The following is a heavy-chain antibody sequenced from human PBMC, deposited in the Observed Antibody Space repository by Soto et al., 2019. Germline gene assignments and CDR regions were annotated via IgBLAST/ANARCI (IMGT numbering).Heavy chain of an antibody. V-gene: IGHV1-69*02. J-gene: IGHJ4*02. D-gene: IGHD6-13*01. CDR2: IIPILGIA. Sequence: QVQLVQSGAEVKKPGSSVKVSCKASGGTFSSYTISWVRQAPGQGLEWMGRIIPILGIANYAQKFQGRVTITADKSTSTAYMELRSLRSEDTAVYYCASPVIAAAGPRGGFDYWGQGTLVTVSS. CDR1: GGTFSSYT. CDR3: ASPVIAAAGPRGGFDY.